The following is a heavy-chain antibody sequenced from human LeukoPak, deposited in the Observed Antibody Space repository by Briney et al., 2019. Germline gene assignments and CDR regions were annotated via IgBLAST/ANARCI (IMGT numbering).Heavy chain of an antibody. D-gene: IGHD6-19*01. J-gene: IGHJ3*02. V-gene: IGHV1-46*01. CDR2: INPSGGST. Sequence: ASVKVSCKASGYTFTDYHMHWVRQAPGQGLEWMGIINPSGGSTSYAQKFQGRVTMTRDMSTSTDYMELRSLRSDDTAVYYCARFGLGKHIEVAGIPFDIWGQGTMVTVSS. CDR3: ARFGLGKHIEVAGIPFDI. CDR1: GYTFTDYH.